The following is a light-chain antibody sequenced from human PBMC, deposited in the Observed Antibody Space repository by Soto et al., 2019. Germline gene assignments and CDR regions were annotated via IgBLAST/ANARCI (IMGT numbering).Light chain of an antibody. CDR3: QSYDSSLSRSV. CDR1: RSDIGTDYD. CDR2: GNS. J-gene: IGLJ1*01. V-gene: IGLV1-40*01. Sequence: QAVVTQPPSVSGAPGQRVTISCTGSRSDIGTDYDVHWYQQLPGTAPKLLIYGNSNRPSGVPDRFSGSKSGTSASLAITGLQAEDEADYYCQSYDSSLSRSVFGTGTKLTVL.